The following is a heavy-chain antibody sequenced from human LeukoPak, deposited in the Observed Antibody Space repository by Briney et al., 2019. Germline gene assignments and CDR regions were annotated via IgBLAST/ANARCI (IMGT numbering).Heavy chain of an antibody. D-gene: IGHD7-27*01. CDR1: GFPFSGYA. Sequence: GGSLRLSGAASGFPFSGYAMPWVRQAPGKGLEGVAVISYDGTKEYYVDSVKGRFTISRDNSENTLYLQMNSLRTEDTAVYYCARETKNWEFDYWGQGTLVTVSS. J-gene: IGHJ4*02. CDR3: ARETKNWEFDY. CDR2: ISYDGTKE. V-gene: IGHV3-30-3*01.